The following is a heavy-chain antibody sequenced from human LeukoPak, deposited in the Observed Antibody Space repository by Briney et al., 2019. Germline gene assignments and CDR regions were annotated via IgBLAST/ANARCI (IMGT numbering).Heavy chain of an antibody. CDR3: ASSGSYWILFDY. J-gene: IGHJ4*02. CDR2: IKQDGSEK. Sequence: GGSLRLSCKASGFTFRSYEMNWVRQAPGKGLEWVANIKQDGSEKYYVDSVKGRFTIFRDNAKNSLYLQMNSLRAEDTAVYYCASSGSYWILFDYWGQGTLVTVSS. D-gene: IGHD1-26*01. CDR1: GFTFRSYE. V-gene: IGHV3-7*01.